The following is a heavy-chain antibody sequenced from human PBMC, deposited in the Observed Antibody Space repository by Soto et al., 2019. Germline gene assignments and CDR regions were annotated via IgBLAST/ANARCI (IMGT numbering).Heavy chain of an antibody. CDR3: ARSKSQSYYYYGMDV. V-gene: IGHV5-51*01. J-gene: IGHJ6*02. CDR1: GYSFTSYW. Sequence: GESLKISCKGSGYSFTSYWIGWVRQMPGKGLEWMGIIYPGDSDTRYSPSFQGQVTISANKSISTAYLQWSSLKASDTAMYYCARSKSQSYYYYGMDVWGQGTTVTVSS. CDR2: IYPGDSDT.